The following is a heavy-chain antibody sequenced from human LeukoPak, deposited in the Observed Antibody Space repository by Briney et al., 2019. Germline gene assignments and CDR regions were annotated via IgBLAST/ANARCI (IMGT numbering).Heavy chain of an antibody. V-gene: IGHV4-30-4*08. D-gene: IGHD3-16*01. CDR3: ARDGGYYFDY. J-gene: IGHJ4*02. CDR2: IYYSGST. CDR1: GGSITSGDYY. Sequence: PSETLSLTCTVSGGSITSGDYYWSWIRQPPGKGLERIGYIYYSGSTYYNPSLKSRVSISVDTSKNQFSLKLSSVTAADTAVYYCARDGGYYFDYWGQGTLVTVSS.